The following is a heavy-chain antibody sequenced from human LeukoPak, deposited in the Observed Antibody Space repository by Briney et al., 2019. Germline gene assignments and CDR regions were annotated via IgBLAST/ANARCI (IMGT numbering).Heavy chain of an antibody. CDR1: GFTFSSYG. CDR2: VRYDGSNK. J-gene: IGHJ3*02. Sequence: GGSLRLSCAASGFTFSSYGMYWVRQAPGKGLEWVAFVRYDGSNKYYADSVKGRFTISRDNSKNTLYLQMNSLRDEDTAVYYCVRAMYFYDSSGSYAFDIWGQGTMVTVSS. V-gene: IGHV3-30*02. CDR3: VRAMYFYDSSGSYAFDI. D-gene: IGHD3-22*01.